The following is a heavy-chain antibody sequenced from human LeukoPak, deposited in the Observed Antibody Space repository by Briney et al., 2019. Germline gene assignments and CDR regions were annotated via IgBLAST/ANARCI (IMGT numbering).Heavy chain of an antibody. Sequence: PPETLSLTCTVSGGSISSSSYYWGWIRQPPGKGLEWIGSIYYSGSTYYNPSLKSRVTISVDTSKNQFSLKLSSVTAADTAVYYCAGGSETYYYDSSGYPYNAFDIWGQGTTVTVSS. D-gene: IGHD3-22*01. CDR1: GGSISSSSYY. V-gene: IGHV4-39*07. J-gene: IGHJ3*02. CDR3: AGGSETYYYDSSGYPYNAFDI. CDR2: IYYSGST.